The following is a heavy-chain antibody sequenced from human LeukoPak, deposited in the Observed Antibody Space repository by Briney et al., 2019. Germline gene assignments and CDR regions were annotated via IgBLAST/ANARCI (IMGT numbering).Heavy chain of an antibody. V-gene: IGHV4-38-2*01. J-gene: IGHJ4*02. Sequence: SETLSLTCAVSGYSISSGRYWGWIRQPPGKGLEWIGSVVHSGSTYYNPSLKSRVTISVDTSKNQFSLNLRSVTAADTAVYYCARSLSTTGIDYWGQGTLVTVSS. CDR2: VVHSGST. CDR3: ARSLSTTGIDY. D-gene: IGHD1-1*01. CDR1: GYSISSGRY.